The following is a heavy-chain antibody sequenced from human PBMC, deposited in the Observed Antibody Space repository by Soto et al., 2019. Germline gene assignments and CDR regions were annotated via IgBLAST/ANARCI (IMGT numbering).Heavy chain of an antibody. J-gene: IGHJ4*02. V-gene: IGHV4-4*07. CDR1: GASISNYH. D-gene: IGHD5-18*01. CDR2: IYSGGGT. CDR3: ARGYSYGDTFDY. Sequence: TDTSSLTCTVSGASISNYHWGWIRRPAGKGLEWVGRIYSGGGTSYNPSFKSRLTISVDTSKRQFSLKLSSVAAADTAVYYCARGYSYGDTFDYWGQGTLVTV.